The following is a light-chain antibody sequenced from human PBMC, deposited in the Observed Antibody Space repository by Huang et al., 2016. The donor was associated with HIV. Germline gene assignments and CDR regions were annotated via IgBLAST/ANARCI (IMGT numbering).Light chain of an antibody. J-gene: IGKJ4*01. Sequence: DIQMTQSPSSLSASVGDRVTITCRASQSINSYLNWYQQKPGKAPKVLIYAASSLQSRGPSRFSGSGSGTDFTLTINSLQPEDFAIYYCQQSYNTPLTFGGGTRLEIK. CDR3: QQSYNTPLT. CDR2: AAS. V-gene: IGKV1-39*01. CDR1: QSINSY.